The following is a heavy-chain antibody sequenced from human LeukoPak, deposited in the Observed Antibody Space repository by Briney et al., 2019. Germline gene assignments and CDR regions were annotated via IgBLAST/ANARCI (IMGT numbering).Heavy chain of an antibody. Sequence: ASVKVSCKDSGYTFTGYYMHWVRQAPGQGLEGMGWINPNSGGTNYAQKFQGRVTMTRDTSISTAYMELSRLRSDDTAVYYCATRDASNWGYYFDYWGQGTLVTVSS. V-gene: IGHV1-2*02. D-gene: IGHD7-27*01. J-gene: IGHJ4*02. CDR2: INPNSGGT. CDR3: ATRDASNWGYYFDY. CDR1: GYTFTGYY.